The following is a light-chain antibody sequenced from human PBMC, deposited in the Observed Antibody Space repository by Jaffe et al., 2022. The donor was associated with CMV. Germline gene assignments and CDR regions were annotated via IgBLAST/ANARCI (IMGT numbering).Light chain of an antibody. CDR3: QQSYRTSRT. V-gene: IGKV1-39*01. Sequence: DIQMTQSPSSLSASVGDRVTITCRASQSISNYLNWYQQKPGKAPKLLIYAASSLQSGVPSRFSGSGSGTDFTLTISSLQPEDFASYYCQQSYRTSRTFGQGTKVEIK. CDR1: QSISNY. CDR2: AAS. J-gene: IGKJ1*01.